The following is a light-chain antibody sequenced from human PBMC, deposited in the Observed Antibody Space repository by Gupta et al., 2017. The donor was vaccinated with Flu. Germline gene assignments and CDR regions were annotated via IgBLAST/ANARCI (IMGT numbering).Light chain of an antibody. Sequence: DIVMTQTPLSLSVTPGQPASISCKSSQSLLQSDGHTYLYWYVQKPGHPPQLLIYEGSNRGSRVPERFSGTGSGSDFTLGIIRVEADDVGFYYCSQSLPFAWTFGQGTKLEIK. CDR2: EGS. J-gene: IGKJ1*01. CDR1: QSLLQSDGHTY. V-gene: IGKV2D-29*01. CDR3: SQSLPFAWT.